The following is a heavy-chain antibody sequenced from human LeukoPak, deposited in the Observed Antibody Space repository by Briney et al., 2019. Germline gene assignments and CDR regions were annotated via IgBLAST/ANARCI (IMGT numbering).Heavy chain of an antibody. D-gene: IGHD3-10*01. J-gene: IGHJ4*02. Sequence: ETLSLTCAVYGGSFSGYYWSWIRQPPGKGLEWIGRIKNKPDGGTTDYAAPVQGRFTISRDDSKNTLYLQMNSLKAEDTAVYYCTVVNYGSGSYPLGYWGQGTLVTVSS. V-gene: IGHV3-15*01. CDR3: TVVNYGSGSYPLGY. CDR2: IKNKPDGGTT. CDR1: GGSFSGYY.